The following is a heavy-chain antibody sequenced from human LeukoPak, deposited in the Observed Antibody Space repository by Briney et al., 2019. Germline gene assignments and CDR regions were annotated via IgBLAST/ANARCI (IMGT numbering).Heavy chain of an antibody. CDR3: ARARHGGNYYFDY. D-gene: IGHD4-23*01. J-gene: IGHJ4*02. Sequence: GGSLRLSCAASGFTFSSYWMHWVRQAPGKGLVWVSRINSDGSSTSYADSVKGRFTISRDNAKNTLYLQMNSLRAEDTAVYYCARARHGGNYYFDYWGQGTLVTVSS. V-gene: IGHV3-74*01. CDR2: INSDGSST. CDR1: GFTFSSYW.